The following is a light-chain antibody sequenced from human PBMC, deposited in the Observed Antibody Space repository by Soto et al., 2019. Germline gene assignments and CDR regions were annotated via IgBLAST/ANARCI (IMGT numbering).Light chain of an antibody. CDR1: QSISSS. J-gene: IGKJ1*01. Sequence: EIVLTQSPATLSLSPGERATLSCRASQSISSSLAWSQQNPGQAPSLLIYDASTRAPAFPASFSGSGSGTDFTLTIGSLEPEDFAVYYCQQRSEWPRTFGQGTKVEIK. V-gene: IGKV3-11*01. CDR2: DAS. CDR3: QQRSEWPRT.